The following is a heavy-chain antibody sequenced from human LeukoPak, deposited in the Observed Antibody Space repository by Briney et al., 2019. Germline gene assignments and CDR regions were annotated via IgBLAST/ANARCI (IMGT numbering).Heavy chain of an antibody. CDR2: IYFGGST. CDR1: GGSISSSAYH. CDR3: AREGRMGMAQYYFDY. J-gene: IGHJ4*02. Sequence: PSETLSLTCTVSGGSISSSAYHWDWLRQPPGRELEWIGSIYFGGSTYYNPSLKSRVTMSVATSKNQFSLKLSSVTAADTAVYYCAREGRMGMAQYYFDYWGQGTLVTVSS. D-gene: IGHD1-26*01. V-gene: IGHV4-39*07.